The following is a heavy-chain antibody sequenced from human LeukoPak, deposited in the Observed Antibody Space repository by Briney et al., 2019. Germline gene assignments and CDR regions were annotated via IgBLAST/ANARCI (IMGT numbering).Heavy chain of an antibody. J-gene: IGHJ4*02. V-gene: IGHV3-74*01. CDR3: VRDLGGRSGH. D-gene: IGHD1-26*01. Sequence: GGSLRLSCAASGFIFRSNWMHWVRQAPGKGLVWVSRINEDGSTTNHADSVKGRFTISRDNVKNTLYMEMNSLRAEDAAVYYCVRDLGGRSGHWGQGTLVTVSS. CDR1: GFIFRSNW. CDR2: INEDGSTT.